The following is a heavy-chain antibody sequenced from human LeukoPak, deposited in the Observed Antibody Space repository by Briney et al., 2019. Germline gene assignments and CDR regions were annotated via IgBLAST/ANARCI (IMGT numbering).Heavy chain of an antibody. V-gene: IGHV3-48*03. D-gene: IGHD2-2*01. CDR2: ISGSGDTT. CDR3: TRDGPDCSSTKCFFWFDY. CDR1: GFASSNYD. Sequence: GGSLRLSCAASGFASSNYDMNWVRQAPGKGLEWVSYISGSGDTTFYADSVKGRFTVSRDNTKNSLFLQMDSLRVEDTAVYHCTRDGPDCSSTKCFFWFDYWGQGTLLTVSS. J-gene: IGHJ4*02.